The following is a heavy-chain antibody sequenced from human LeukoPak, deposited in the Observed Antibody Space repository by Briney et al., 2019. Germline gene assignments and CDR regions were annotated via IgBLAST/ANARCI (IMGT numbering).Heavy chain of an antibody. J-gene: IGHJ5*02. CDR3: ARVPFSIFGVVNPHPHWFDP. V-gene: IGHV1-8*02. D-gene: IGHD3-3*01. CDR1: GNTFTAYY. CDR2: INPNSGNT. Sequence: ASVKVSCKASGNTFTAYYIHWVRQAPGQGLEWMGRINPNSGNTGYAQKFQGRVTVTRNTSISTAYMELSSLRSEDTAVYYCARVPFSIFGVVNPHPHWFDPWGQGTLVTVSS.